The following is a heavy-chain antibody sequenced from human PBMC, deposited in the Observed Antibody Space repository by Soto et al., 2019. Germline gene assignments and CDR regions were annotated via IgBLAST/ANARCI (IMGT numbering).Heavy chain of an antibody. V-gene: IGHV1-8*01. CDR1: GYTFTSYD. D-gene: IGHD2-2*01. Sequence: QVQLVQSGAEVKQPGASVKVSCKASGYTFTSYDINWVRQATGQRLEWMGWMNPNSGNTGYAQKFHGRVTMTRNTSISTAYMELSSLRSADTAVYYCARGRYCSSTSCYRYYYYYYMDVWVKGTTVTVSS. CDR3: ARGRYCSSTSCYRYYYYYYMDV. CDR2: MNPNSGNT. J-gene: IGHJ6*03.